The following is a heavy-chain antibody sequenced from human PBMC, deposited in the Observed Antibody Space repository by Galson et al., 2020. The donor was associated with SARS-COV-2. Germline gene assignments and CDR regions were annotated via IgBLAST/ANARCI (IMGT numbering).Heavy chain of an antibody. CDR3: ARDLGYYYDSSGYPLDAFDI. CDR1: GYTFTGYY. J-gene: IGHJ3*02. V-gene: IGHV1-2*02. D-gene: IGHD3-22*01. CDR2: INPNSGGT. Sequence: ASVKVSCKASGYTFTGYYMHWVRQAPGQGLEWMGWINPNSGGTNYAQKFQGRVTMTRDTSISTAYMELSSLRSDDTAVYYCARDLGYYYDSSGYPLDAFDIWGQGTMVTVSS.